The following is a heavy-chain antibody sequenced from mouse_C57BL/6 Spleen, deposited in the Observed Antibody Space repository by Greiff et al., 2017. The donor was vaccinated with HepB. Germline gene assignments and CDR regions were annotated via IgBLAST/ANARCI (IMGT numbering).Heavy chain of an antibody. Sequence: EVQLQQSGPELVKPGASVKISCKASGYTFTDYYMNWVKQSHGKSLEWIGDINPNNGGTSYNQKFKGKATLTVDKSSSTAYMELRSLTSEDSAVYYCARGGENYYGSTWFAYWGQGTLVTVSA. J-gene: IGHJ3*01. D-gene: IGHD1-1*01. CDR3: ARGGENYYGSTWFAY. CDR1: GYTFTDYY. CDR2: INPNNGGT. V-gene: IGHV1-26*01.